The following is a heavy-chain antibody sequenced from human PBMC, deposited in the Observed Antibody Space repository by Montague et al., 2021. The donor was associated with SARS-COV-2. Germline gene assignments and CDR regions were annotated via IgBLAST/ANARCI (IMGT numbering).Heavy chain of an antibody. CDR3: TRGIDSYKTGY. CDR2: LYHIDTA. CDR1: DGSDISTYLH. D-gene: IGHD6-13*01. V-gene: IGHV4-61*01. Sequence: SETLSLTCTVPDGSDISTYLHWTWVRQTPGRSLEWIGGFLYHIDTADYNASLRSRVTISVDTSKNQFSLKLTSVTAADTAVYYCTRGIDSYKTGYWGQGIQVTVSS. J-gene: IGHJ4*02.